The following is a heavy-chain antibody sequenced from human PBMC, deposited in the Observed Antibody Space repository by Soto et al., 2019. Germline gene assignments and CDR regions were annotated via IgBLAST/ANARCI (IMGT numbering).Heavy chain of an antibody. CDR1: GSTFTGYY. J-gene: IGHJ4*02. CDR3: ARTDGVIRYFDWLPEGVDY. V-gene: IGHV1-2*02. D-gene: IGHD3-9*01. Sequence: ASVKVSCKASGSTFTGYYRHWVRQAPGQGLEWMGWINPNSGGTNYAQKVQGRVTMTRDTSISTAYMELSRLRSDDTAVYYCARTDGVIRYFDWLPEGVDYWGQGTLVTVSS. CDR2: INPNSGGT.